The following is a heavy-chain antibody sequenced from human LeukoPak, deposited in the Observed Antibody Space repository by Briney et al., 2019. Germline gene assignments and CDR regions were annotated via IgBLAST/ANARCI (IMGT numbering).Heavy chain of an antibody. CDR3: ARDQVATSSFDY. Sequence: SETLSLTCTLSGGSISSYYGSWIRQPAGKGLEWIGRIYTSGSTNYNPSLKSRVSISVDKSKNQFSLKLSSVTAADTAVYYCARDQVATSSFDYWGQGTLVTVSS. CDR1: GGSISSYY. D-gene: IGHD6-6*01. CDR2: IYTSGST. V-gene: IGHV4-4*07. J-gene: IGHJ4*02.